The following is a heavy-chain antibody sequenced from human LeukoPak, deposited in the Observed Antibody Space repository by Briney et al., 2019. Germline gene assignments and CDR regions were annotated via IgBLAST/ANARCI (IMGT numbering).Heavy chain of an antibody. Sequence: SETLSLTCAVYGGSFSGYYWSWIRQPPGKGLEWNGEINHSGSTNYNPSLKSRVTISVDTSKNQFSLKLSSVTAADTAVYYCARTYSSSWYPNWFDPWGQGTLVTVSS. J-gene: IGHJ5*02. CDR3: ARTYSSSWYPNWFDP. D-gene: IGHD6-13*01. CDR1: GGSFSGYY. CDR2: INHSGST. V-gene: IGHV4-34*01.